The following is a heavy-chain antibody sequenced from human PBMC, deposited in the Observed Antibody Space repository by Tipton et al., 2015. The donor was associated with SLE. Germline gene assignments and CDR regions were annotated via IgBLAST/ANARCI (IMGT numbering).Heavy chain of an antibody. Sequence: SLRLSCAASGFTFSSYGMHWVRQAPGKGLEWVAFIRYDGSNKYYADSVKGRFTISRDNSKNTLYLQMNSLRAEDTAVYYCAKSDKYYDFWSGYRDEILGPGAFDIWGQGTMVTVSS. J-gene: IGHJ3*02. V-gene: IGHV3-30*02. CDR3: AKSDKYYDFWSGYRDEILGPGAFDI. D-gene: IGHD3-3*01. CDR2: IRYDGSNK. CDR1: GFTFSSYG.